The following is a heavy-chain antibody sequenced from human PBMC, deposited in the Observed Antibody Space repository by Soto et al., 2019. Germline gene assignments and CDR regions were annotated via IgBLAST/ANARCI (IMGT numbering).Heavy chain of an antibody. CDR1: GFTFSDYY. CDR2: ISNGITYTT. CDR3: YASAVVASDY. V-gene: IGHV3-11*01. D-gene: IGHD5-12*01. J-gene: IGHJ4*02. Sequence: PGGSLRLSCAASGFTFSDYYMGWIRQAPGKGLEWISYISNGITYTTYYADSVKGRFTISRDNAENSLYLQMNSLRDEDTGVYFCYASAVVASDYWGQGTLVTVSS.